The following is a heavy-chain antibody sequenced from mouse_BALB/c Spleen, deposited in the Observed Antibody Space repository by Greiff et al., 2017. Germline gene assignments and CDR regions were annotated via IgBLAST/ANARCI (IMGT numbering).Heavy chain of an antibody. CDR2: ISSGGSYT. Sequence: EVHLVESGGGLVKPGGSLKLSCAASGFTFSSYAMSWVRQTPEKRLEWVATISSGGSYTYYPDSVKGRFTISRDNAKNTLYLQMSSLRSEDTAMYYCARQNYGNPYYFDYWGQGTTLTVSS. CDR3: ARQNYGNPYYFDY. J-gene: IGHJ2*01. D-gene: IGHD2-1*01. V-gene: IGHV5-9-3*01. CDR1: GFTFSSYA.